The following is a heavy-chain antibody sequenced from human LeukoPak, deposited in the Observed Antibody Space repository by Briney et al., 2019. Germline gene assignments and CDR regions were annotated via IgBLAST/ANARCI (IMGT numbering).Heavy chain of an antibody. Sequence: PSETLSLTCAVYGGSFSGYYWSWIRQPPRKGLEWIGEINHSGSTNYNPSLKSRVTISVDTSKNQFSLKLSSVTAADTAVYYCARDSSSSMNYWGQGTLVTVSS. CDR1: GGSFSGYY. CDR2: INHSGST. CDR3: ARDSSSSMNY. D-gene: IGHD6-6*01. V-gene: IGHV4-34*01. J-gene: IGHJ4*02.